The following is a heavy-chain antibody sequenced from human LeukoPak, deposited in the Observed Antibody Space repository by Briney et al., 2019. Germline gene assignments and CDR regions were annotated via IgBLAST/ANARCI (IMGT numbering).Heavy chain of an antibody. CDR2: ISYHGSNK. Sequence: GGSLRLSCAASGFTFSSFGMHWVRQAPGKGLEWVAFISYHGSNKYYADSVKGRFTISRDNSKNTLYLQMNSLRAEDTAVYYCANEWYYGSWSFGGDYWGQGTLVTVSS. V-gene: IGHV3-30*18. D-gene: IGHD3-10*01. J-gene: IGHJ4*02. CDR3: ANEWYYGSWSFGGDY. CDR1: GFTFSSFG.